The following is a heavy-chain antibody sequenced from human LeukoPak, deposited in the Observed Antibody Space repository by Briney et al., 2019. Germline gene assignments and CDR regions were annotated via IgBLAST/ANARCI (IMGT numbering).Heavy chain of an antibody. CDR1: GFTFSSYG. J-gene: IGHJ1*01. Sequence: GGSLRLSCAASGFTFSSYGMHWVRQAPGKGLEWVAFIRYDGSNKYYADSVKGRFTISRDNSKNTLYLQMNSLRAEDTAVYYCAKVGYYDSSGYPWYFQYWGQGTLVTVSS. D-gene: IGHD3-22*01. CDR2: IRYDGSNK. CDR3: AKVGYYDSSGYPWYFQY. V-gene: IGHV3-30*02.